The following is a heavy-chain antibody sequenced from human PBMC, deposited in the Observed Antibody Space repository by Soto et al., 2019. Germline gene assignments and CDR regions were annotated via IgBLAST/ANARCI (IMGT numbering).Heavy chain of an antibody. D-gene: IGHD2-15*01. V-gene: IGHV1-69*12. J-gene: IGHJ4*02. CDR1: GGTFSSYA. Sequence: QVQLVQSGAEVKKPGSSVKVSCKASGGTFSSYAISWVRQAPGQGLEWMGGIIPIFGTANYAQKFQGRVKITADDSMSTDYMERSSLMSEDTAVYYCARESRYCSGGSCYFLPGIDYWGQGTLVTVSS. CDR3: ARESRYCSGGSCYFLPGIDY. CDR2: IIPIFGTA.